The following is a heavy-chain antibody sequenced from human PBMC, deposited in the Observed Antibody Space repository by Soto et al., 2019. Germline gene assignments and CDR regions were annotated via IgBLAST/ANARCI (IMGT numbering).Heavy chain of an antibody. CDR3: ARENNVLPGGYFDY. V-gene: IGHV4-30-2*01. Sequence: SETLSLTCAVSGGSISSGGYSWSWLRQPPGKGLEWIGYIYHSGSTYYNPSLKSRVTISVDRSKNQFSLKLSSVTAADTAVYYCARENNVLPGGYFDYWGQGTLVTVS. D-gene: IGHD3-10*01. J-gene: IGHJ4*02. CDR1: GGSISSGGYS. CDR2: IYHSGST.